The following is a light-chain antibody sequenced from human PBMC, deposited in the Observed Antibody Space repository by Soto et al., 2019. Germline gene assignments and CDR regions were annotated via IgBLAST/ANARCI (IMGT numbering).Light chain of an antibody. J-gene: IGKJ1*01. V-gene: IGKV1-5*03. Sequence: DIQMTQSPSTLSGSVGDRVTITCRASQTISSWLAWYQEKPGKAPKLLIYKASTLKSGVPSRFSGSRCVTEFTLTISSLQPDAFATSYCEPYDCYSEALGQGTKVELK. CDR2: KAS. CDR1: QTISSW. CDR3: EPYDCYSEA.